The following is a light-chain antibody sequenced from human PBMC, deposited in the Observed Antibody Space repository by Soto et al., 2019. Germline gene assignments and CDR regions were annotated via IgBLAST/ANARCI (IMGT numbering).Light chain of an antibody. V-gene: IGKV1-9*01. CDR1: QGISRF. CDR2: AAS. J-gene: IGKJ2*01. Sequence: DIQLTQSPSFLSASVGDRVTIACRASQGISRFLFWYQQKPGKAPKFLIYAASTLQSGVPSRFSGSGSGTEFTLKIRILQPEDYATYYCQQHNSFPRSFGQGTKREIK. CDR3: QQHNSFPRS.